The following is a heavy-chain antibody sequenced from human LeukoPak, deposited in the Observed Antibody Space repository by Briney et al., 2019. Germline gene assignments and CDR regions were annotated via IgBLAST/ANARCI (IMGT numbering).Heavy chain of an antibody. Sequence: SETLSLTCTVSGGSISSYYWSWIRQPPGKGLEWIGYIYYSGSTNYNPSLKSRVTISVDTSKNQFSLKLSSVTAADTAVYYCARGQSRSGWPNSNWFDPWGQGTLVTVSS. CDR2: IYYSGST. CDR1: GGSISSYY. V-gene: IGHV4-59*12. D-gene: IGHD6-19*01. CDR3: ARGQSRSGWPNSNWFDP. J-gene: IGHJ5*02.